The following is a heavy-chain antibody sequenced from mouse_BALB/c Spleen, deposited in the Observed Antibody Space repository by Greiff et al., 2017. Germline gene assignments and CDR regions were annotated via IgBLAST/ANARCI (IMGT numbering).Heavy chain of an antibody. CDR1: GFNIKDTY. D-gene: IGHD1-1*01. Sequence: VQLQQSGAELVKPGASVKLSCTASGFNIKDTYMHWVQQRPEQGLEWIGSIDPASGNTKYATTFQGKSTITADTSYNTAYLQLSSLTSEDTAFYYCVPYYYGSSYGAYWGQGTLVTVSA. V-gene: IGHV14-3*02. CDR2: IDPASGNT. CDR3: VPYYYGSSYGAY. J-gene: IGHJ3*01.